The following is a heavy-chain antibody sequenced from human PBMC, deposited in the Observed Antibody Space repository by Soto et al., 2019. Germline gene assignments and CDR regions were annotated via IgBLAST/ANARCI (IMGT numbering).Heavy chain of an antibody. CDR2: IYHSGST. V-gene: IGHV4-4*02. Sequence: SETLSLTCAVSGGSISSSNWWSWVRQPPGKGLEWIGEIYHSGSTNYNPSLKSRVTISVDKSKNQFSLRLTSVTAADTARYFWARDSHYDLLTGYLGLDYWSQGNIVTVSS. CDR1: GGSISSSNW. J-gene: IGHJ4*02. CDR3: ARDSHYDLLTGYLGLDY. D-gene: IGHD3-9*01.